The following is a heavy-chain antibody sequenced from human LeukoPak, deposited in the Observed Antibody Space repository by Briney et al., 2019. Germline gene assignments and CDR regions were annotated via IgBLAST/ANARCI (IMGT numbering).Heavy chain of an antibody. Sequence: ASVKVSCKASGCTFTGYYMHWVRQAPGQGLEWMGWINPNSGGTNYAQKFQGRVTMTRDTSISTAYMELSRLRSDDTAVYYCARGCSSTSCYDNWFDPWGQGTLATVSS. V-gene: IGHV1-2*02. CDR2: INPNSGGT. CDR1: GCTFTGYY. D-gene: IGHD2-2*01. J-gene: IGHJ5*02. CDR3: ARGCSSTSCYDNWFDP.